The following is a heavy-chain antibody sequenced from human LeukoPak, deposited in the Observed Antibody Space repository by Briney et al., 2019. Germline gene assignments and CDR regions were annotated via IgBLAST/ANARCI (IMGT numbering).Heavy chain of an antibody. V-gene: IGHV3-74*01. J-gene: IGHJ4*02. Sequence: GGSLRLSCAASGNYWMHWVRQAPGRGLVWVSHINSDGSWTSYADSVKGRFTISKDNAKNTVYLQMNNLRAEDTAVYYCVSFYETYWGRGTLVTVSS. CDR1: GNYW. CDR2: INSDGSWT. D-gene: IGHD2-2*01. CDR3: VSFYETY.